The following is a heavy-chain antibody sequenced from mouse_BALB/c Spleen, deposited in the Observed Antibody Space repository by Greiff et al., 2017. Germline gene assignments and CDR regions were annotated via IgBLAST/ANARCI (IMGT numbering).Heavy chain of an antibody. CDR2: IRNKANGYTT. D-gene: IGHD1-2*01. V-gene: IGHV7-3*02. CDR3: ARDPSTARAMDY. Sequence: EVQGVESGGGLVQPGGSLRLSCATSGFTFTDYYMSWVRQPPGKALEWLGFIRNKANGYTTEYSASVKGRFTISRDNSQSILYLQMNTLRAEDSATYYCARDPSTARAMDYWGQGTSVTVSS. J-gene: IGHJ4*01. CDR1: GFTFTDYY.